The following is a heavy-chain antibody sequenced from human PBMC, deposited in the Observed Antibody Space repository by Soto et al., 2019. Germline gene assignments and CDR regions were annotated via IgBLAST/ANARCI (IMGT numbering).Heavy chain of an antibody. V-gene: IGHV1-69*02. D-gene: IGHD5-18*01. J-gene: IGHJ6*02. CDR1: GGTFSSYT. Sequence: QVQLVQSGAEVKKPGSSVKVSCKASGGTFSSYTISWVRQAPGQGLEWMGRIIPILGIANYAQKFQGRLTSAPDNSTCTDYMELSSLRSEDTAVYYCASDFVDTAMVNSGAYDDYYGMAVWGQGTTVTVSS. CDR3: ASDFVDTAMVNSGAYDDYYGMAV. CDR2: IIPILGIA.